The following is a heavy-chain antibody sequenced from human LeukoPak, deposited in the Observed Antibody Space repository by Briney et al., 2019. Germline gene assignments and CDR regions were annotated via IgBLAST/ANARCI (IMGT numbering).Heavy chain of an antibody. CDR2: IYHSGST. V-gene: IGHV4-38-2*01. CDR3: ARLDCSSTSCYGGYNWFDP. CDR1: GYSISSDYY. J-gene: IGHJ5*02. Sequence: SETLSLTCAVSGYSISSDYYWGWIRQPPGKGLEWIGKIYHSGSTYYSPSLKSRVTISVDTSKNQFSLKLSSVTAADTAVYYCARLDCSSTSCYGGYNWFDPWGRGTLVTVSS. D-gene: IGHD2-2*01.